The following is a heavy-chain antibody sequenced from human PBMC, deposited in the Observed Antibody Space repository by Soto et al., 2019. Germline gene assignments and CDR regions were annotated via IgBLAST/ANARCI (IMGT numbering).Heavy chain of an antibody. D-gene: IGHD6-19*01. CDR3: AHIVLAGLGYYFDY. V-gene: IGHV2-5*02. J-gene: IGHJ4*02. Sequence: QITLKESGPTLVKPTQTLTLTCTFSGFSLSSTRMAVGWIRQPPGKALEWLALIYWDDDKRYSPFLNSRLTINKDSPKKQLVLTTSNMDPVYTARYYCAHIVLAGLGYYFDYWGQGTLVTVSS. CDR1: GFSLSSTRMA. CDR2: IYWDDDK.